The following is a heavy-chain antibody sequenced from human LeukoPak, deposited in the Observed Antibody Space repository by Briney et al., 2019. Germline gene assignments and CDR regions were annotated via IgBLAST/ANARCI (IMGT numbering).Heavy chain of an antibody. CDR2: IKPDGSEK. Sequence: AGGSLRLSCAASGFMFSGYWMSWVRQAPGKGLEWVANIKPDGSEKYSVDSVKGRFTISRDNAKNSLYLQMSSLRVEDTAVYYCARGDFESGTYNDAFDVWGQGTMVTVS. CDR3: ARGDFESGTYNDAFDV. D-gene: IGHD1-1*01. V-gene: IGHV3-7*01. CDR1: GFMFSGYW. J-gene: IGHJ3*01.